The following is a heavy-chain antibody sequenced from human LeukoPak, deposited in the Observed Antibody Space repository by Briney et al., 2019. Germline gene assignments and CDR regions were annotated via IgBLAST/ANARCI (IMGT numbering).Heavy chain of an antibody. Sequence: KPGGSLRLSCAASGFTFSSYAMSWIRQPPGKGLEWIGYFNDSGSTNYNPSLKSRVTISVDTSKNQLSLKLNSATAADTAVYYCTRHSRDSGGAFQYWGQGTPVTVSS. D-gene: IGHD4-23*01. J-gene: IGHJ1*01. CDR2: FNDSGST. CDR3: TRHSRDSGGAFQY. CDR1: GFTFSSYA. V-gene: IGHV4-59*08.